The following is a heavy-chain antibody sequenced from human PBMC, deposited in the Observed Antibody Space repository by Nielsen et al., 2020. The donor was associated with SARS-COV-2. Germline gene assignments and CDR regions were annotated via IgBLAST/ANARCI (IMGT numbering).Heavy chain of an antibody. J-gene: IGHJ4*02. CDR1: GGSISSGDYY. D-gene: IGHD3-10*01. V-gene: IGHV4-30-4*01. Sequence: SETLSLTCTVSGGSISSGDYYWSWIRQPPGKGLEWIGYIYYSGSTNYNPSLKSRVTISVDTSKNQFSLKLSSVTAADTAVYYCARLLYGSGSYYLDYWGQGTLVTVSS. CDR3: ARLLYGSGSYYLDY. CDR2: IYYSGST.